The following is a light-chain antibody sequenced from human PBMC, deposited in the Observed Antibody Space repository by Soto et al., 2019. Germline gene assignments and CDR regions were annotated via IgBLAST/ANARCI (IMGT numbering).Light chain of an antibody. CDR3: QQYNNWPPYT. J-gene: IGKJ2*01. V-gene: IGKV3-15*01. CDR1: QSVSSN. CDR2: GAS. Sequence: EIVMTQSPATLSVSPGERATLSCRTSQSVSSNLAWLQQKPGQAPRLLIYGASTRATGIPARFSGSGSGTEFTLTISSLQSEDFAVYYCQQYNNWPPYTFGQGTKVEIK.